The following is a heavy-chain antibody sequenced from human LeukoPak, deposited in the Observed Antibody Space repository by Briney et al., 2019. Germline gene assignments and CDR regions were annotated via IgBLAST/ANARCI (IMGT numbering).Heavy chain of an antibody. V-gene: IGHV4-34*01. CDR1: GVSFSGYY. J-gene: IGHJ5*02. Sequence: PSETLSLTCAVYGVSFSGYYWSWIRQPPGKGLEWIGEINHSGSTNYNPSLKSRVTISVDTSKNQSSLKLSSVTAADTAVYYCARGLNYYDSSGYAWGQGTLVTVSS. CDR2: INHSGST. CDR3: ARGLNYYDSSGYA. D-gene: IGHD3-22*01.